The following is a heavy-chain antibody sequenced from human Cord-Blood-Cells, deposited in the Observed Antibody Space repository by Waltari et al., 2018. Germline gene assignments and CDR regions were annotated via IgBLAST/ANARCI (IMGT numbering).Heavy chain of an antibody. CDR3: ARVKGYRGYFDL. J-gene: IGHJ2*01. Sequence: VQLVESGGGLIQPGGSLRLSCAASGFNVSSTYLRWLRQAPGKGLEWVSVIYSGGSTYYADSVKGGFTISRDNSKNTLYLQMNSLRAEDTAVYYCARVKGYRGYFDLWGRGTLVTVSS. V-gene: IGHV3-53*01. CDR2: IYSGGST. D-gene: IGHD5-18*01. CDR1: GFNVSSTY.